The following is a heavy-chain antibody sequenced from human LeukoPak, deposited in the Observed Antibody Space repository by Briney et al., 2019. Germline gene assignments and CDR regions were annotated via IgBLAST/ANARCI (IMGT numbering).Heavy chain of an antibody. CDR3: ARDHWGRWLQSIDY. CDR1: GFTFSSYA. V-gene: IGHV3-30-3*01. Sequence: GGSLRLSCAASGFTFSSYAMHWVRQAPGKGLEWVAVISYDGSNKYYADSVKGRFTISRDNSKNTLYLQMNGLRAEDTAVYYCARDHWGRWLQSIDYWGQGTLVTVSS. D-gene: IGHD5-24*01. CDR2: ISYDGSNK. J-gene: IGHJ4*02.